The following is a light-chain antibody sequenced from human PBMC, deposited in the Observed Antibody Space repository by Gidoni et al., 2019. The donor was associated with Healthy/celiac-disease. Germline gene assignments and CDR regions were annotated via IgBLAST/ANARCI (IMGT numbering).Light chain of an antibody. V-gene: IGLV1-47*01. Sequence: QSVLTQPPSASGTPRQRVTISCSGSSSNIGSNYVYWYQQLPGTAPKLLSYRNNQRPSGVPYRFSGSKAGTPASPAISGPRVEDEADYYCAAWDDSLSGVVFGGGTKLTVL. J-gene: IGLJ2*01. CDR1: SSNIGSNY. CDR2: RNN. CDR3: AAWDDSLSGVV.